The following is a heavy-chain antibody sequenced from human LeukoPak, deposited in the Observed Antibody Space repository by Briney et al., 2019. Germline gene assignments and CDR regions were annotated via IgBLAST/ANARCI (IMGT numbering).Heavy chain of an antibody. CDR3: ARTYCSGGSCYPNP. J-gene: IGHJ5*02. CDR1: GGSISSYY. CDR2: IYYSGST. V-gene: IGHV4-59*01. D-gene: IGHD2-15*01. Sequence: SETLSLTCTVSGGSISSYYWSWIRQPPGKGLEWIGYIYYSGSTNYNPSLKSRVTISVDTSKNQFSLKLSSVTAADTAVYYCARTYCSGGSCYPNPWGQGTLVTVSS.